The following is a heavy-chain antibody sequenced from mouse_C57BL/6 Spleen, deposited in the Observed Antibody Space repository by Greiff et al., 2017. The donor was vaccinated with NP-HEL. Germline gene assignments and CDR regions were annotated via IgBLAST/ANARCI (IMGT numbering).Heavy chain of an antibody. V-gene: IGHV1-69*01. D-gene: IGHD2-5*01. CDR2: IDPSDSYT. CDR3: ARDSNLFAY. J-gene: IGHJ3*01. CDR1: GYTFTSYW. Sequence: VQLQQPGAELVMPGASVKLSCKASGYTFTSYWMHWVKQRPGQGLEWIGEIDPSDSYTNYNQKFKGKSTLTVDKSSSTAYMQLSSLTSEDSAVYYCARDSNLFAYWGQGTLVTVSA.